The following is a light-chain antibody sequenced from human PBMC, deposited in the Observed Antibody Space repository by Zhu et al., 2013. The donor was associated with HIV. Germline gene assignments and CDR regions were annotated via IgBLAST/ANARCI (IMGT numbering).Light chain of an antibody. Sequence: EIVLTQSPGTLSLSPGETATLSCRASQSVGNYLAWYQQKPGQTPRLLIYDASNRATGIPARFSGSGSGTHFVLIISSLQADDFATYYCQQYESYSLTFGGGT. CDR3: QQYESYSLT. CDR2: DAS. CDR1: QSVGNY. J-gene: IGKJ4*01. V-gene: IGKV3-11*01.